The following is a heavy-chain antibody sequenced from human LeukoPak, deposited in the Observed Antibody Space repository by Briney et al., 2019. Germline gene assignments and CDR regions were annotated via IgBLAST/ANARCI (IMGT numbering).Heavy chain of an antibody. Sequence: PGGSLRLSCAGSGFTFSDYPMTWVRQAPGKGLEWVSAISGSRGHTYYADSVRGRFTISRDNSKNTLHLQMNTLRAEDTAVYYCASRIATAGSVDYWGQGTLVTVSS. CDR2: ISGSRGHT. D-gene: IGHD6-13*01. J-gene: IGHJ4*02. V-gene: IGHV3-23*01. CDR3: ASRIATAGSVDY. CDR1: GFTFSDYP.